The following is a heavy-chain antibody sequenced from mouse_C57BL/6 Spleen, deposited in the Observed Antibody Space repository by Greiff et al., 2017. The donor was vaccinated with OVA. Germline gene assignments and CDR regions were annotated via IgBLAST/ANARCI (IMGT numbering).Heavy chain of an antibody. CDR2: ISYSGSP. Sequence: EVKLMESGPGMVKPSQSLSLTCTVTGYSITSGYDWHWIRHFPGNQLEWMGYISYSGSPNYNPSLKSRISITHDTSKNHFFLKLNSVTTEDTATYYCARGLFYYYGSSYPFDYWGQGTTLTVSS. CDR1: GYSITSGYD. J-gene: IGHJ2*01. V-gene: IGHV3-1*01. D-gene: IGHD1-1*01. CDR3: ARGLFYYYGSSYPFDY.